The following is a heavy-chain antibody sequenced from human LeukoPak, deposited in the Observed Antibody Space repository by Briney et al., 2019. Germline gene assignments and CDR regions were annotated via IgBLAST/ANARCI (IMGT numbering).Heavy chain of an antibody. V-gene: IGHV1-18*01. CDR3: ARLGYCSSTSCYDWYFDL. CDR2: ISAYNGNT. D-gene: IGHD2-2*01. Sequence: GASVKVSCKASGYTFTSYGISWVRQAPGQGLEWMGWISAYNGNTNYAQKLQGRVTMTIDTSTSTAYMELRSLRSDDTAVHYCARLGYCSSTSCYDWYFDLWGRGTLVTVSS. CDR1: GYTFTSYG. J-gene: IGHJ2*01.